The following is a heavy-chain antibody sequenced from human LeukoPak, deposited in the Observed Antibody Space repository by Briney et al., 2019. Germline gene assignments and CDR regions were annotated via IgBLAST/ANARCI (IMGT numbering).Heavy chain of an antibody. CDR3: ARVGETYSDFWRGYYPNRFAP. D-gene: IGHD3-3*01. Sequence: ASVKVSCNASGYTFTSYAMNWVRQAPGQGLGWMGFSNTNTSNPTYSQGFTGRFVFSLDTSVSTAYLPLRRIKAEDTAVYYCARVGETYSDFWRGYYPNRFAPWGQGTLVTVSS. V-gene: IGHV7-4-1*02. CDR1: GYTFTSYA. J-gene: IGHJ5*02. CDR2: SNTNTSNP.